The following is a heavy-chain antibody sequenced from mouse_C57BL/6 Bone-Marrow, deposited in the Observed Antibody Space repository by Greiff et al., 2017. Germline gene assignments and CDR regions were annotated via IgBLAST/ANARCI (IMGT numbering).Heavy chain of an antibody. CDR1: GYTFTSYW. CDR3: ARPYYSNDWYFDV. D-gene: IGHD2-5*01. V-gene: IGHV1-55*01. CDR2: IYPGSGST. Sequence: QVQLQQPGAELVKPGASVKMSCKASGYTFTSYWITWVKQRPGQGLEWIGDIYPGSGSTNYNEKFKSKATLTVDTSSSTAYMQLISLTSEDSAVYYCARPYYSNDWYFDVWGTGTTVTVSS. J-gene: IGHJ1*03.